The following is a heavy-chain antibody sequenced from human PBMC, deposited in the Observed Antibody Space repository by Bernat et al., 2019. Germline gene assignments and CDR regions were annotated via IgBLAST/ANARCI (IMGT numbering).Heavy chain of an antibody. Sequence: EVHLVESGGGLVQPGGSRRLSFAASGFTFINYEMNWFRQAPGKGLEWLSYIIGIGSTLDYTDSVKGRFTISRDNAKNSLHLQMNSLRVEDTAVYYCARELYSGPATGDYWGRGTLVIVSS. CDR2: IIGIGSTL. V-gene: IGHV3-48*03. CDR3: ARELYSGPATGDY. D-gene: IGHD1-26*01. CDR1: GFTFINYE. J-gene: IGHJ4*02.